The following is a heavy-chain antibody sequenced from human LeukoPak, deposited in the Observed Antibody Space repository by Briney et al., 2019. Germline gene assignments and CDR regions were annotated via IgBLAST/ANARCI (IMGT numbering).Heavy chain of an antibody. D-gene: IGHD1-26*01. CDR3: ATVGSSVGATQEDY. J-gene: IGHJ4*02. CDR2: FDPEDGET. V-gene: IGHV1-24*01. CDR1: GYSFSTHW. Sequence: GASVKVSCKASGYSFSTHWMHWVRQAPGKGLEWMGGFDPEDGETIYAQKFQGRVTMTEDTSTDTAYMELSSLRSEDTAVYYCATVGSSVGATQEDYWGQGTLVTVSS.